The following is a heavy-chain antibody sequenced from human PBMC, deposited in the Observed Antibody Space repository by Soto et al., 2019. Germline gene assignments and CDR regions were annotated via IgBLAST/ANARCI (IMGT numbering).Heavy chain of an antibody. Sequence: PSETLSLTCTVSGGSISSYYWSWIRQPPGKGLEWIGYIYYSGSTNYNPSLKSRVTISVDTSKNQFSLKLSSVTAADTAVYYCARENIVATIEYYYYYMDVWGKGTTVTAP. V-gene: IGHV4-59*01. D-gene: IGHD5-12*01. J-gene: IGHJ6*03. CDR1: GGSISSYY. CDR2: IYYSGST. CDR3: ARENIVATIEYYYYYMDV.